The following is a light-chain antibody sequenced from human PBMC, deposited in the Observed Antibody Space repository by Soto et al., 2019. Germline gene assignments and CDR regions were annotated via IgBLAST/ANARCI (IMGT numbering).Light chain of an antibody. CDR1: SGDIGGYDY. CDR3: SSYAGSINPYV. J-gene: IGLJ1*01. CDR2: EVT. Sequence: QSVLTQPPSASGSPGQSVTISCTGTSGDIGGYDYVSWYQQHPGKAPKLMIYEVTKRPLGVPDRFSGSKSGNTASLTVSGLQAEDQADCYCSSYAGSINPYVFGTGTKLTVL. V-gene: IGLV2-8*01.